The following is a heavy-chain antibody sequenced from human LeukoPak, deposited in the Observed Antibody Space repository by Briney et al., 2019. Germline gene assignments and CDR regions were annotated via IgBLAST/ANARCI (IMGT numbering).Heavy chain of an antibody. CDR3: AIGSLDMIVSASDI. CDR2: IYHSGST. D-gene: IGHD3-22*01. Sequence: SETLSHTCAVSGGSISSGGYSWSWIRQPPGKGLEWIGYIYHSGSTYYNPSLKSRVTISVDRSKNQFFLKLSSVTAADTAVYYCAIGSLDMIVSASDIWGQGTMVTVSS. J-gene: IGHJ3*02. V-gene: IGHV4-30-2*01. CDR1: GGSISSGGYS.